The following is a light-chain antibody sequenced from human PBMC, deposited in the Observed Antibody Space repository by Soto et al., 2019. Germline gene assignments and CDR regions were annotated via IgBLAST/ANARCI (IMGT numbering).Light chain of an antibody. J-gene: IGKJ1*01. Sequence: DIQMIQSPSTLSASVGDRVSITCRASQSISEWLAWYQQKPGKAPKLLIYAASTLQSGVPSRFSGSGSGTDFTLTISCLQSEDFATYYCQQYYSYPPTFGQGTKVDIK. V-gene: IGKV1-5*01. CDR1: QSISEW. CDR3: QQYYSYPPT. CDR2: AAS.